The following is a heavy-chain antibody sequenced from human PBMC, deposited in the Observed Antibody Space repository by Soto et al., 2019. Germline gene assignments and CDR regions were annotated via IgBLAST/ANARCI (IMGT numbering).Heavy chain of an antibody. Sequence: PSETLSLTCTVSGGSISSYYWSWIRQPAGKGLEWVGRIYTSGGTNYNPSLKSRVTMSVDTSKNQFSLKLTYVTAADTAVNYCARHNTRGDYYYYGMDVWGQGTTVTVSS. CDR1: GGSISSYY. V-gene: IGHV4-4*07. J-gene: IGHJ6*02. CDR3: ARHNTRGDYYYYGMDV. D-gene: IGHD1-20*01. CDR2: IYTSGGT.